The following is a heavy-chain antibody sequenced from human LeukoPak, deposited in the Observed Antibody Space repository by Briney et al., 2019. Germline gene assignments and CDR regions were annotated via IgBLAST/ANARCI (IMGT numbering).Heavy chain of an antibody. Sequence: GGSLRLSCAASGFTFSSYGINWVRQAPEKGLEWVSHISSSGTSIYYADSVKGRFTISRDNAKNSLYLQMNSLRAEDTALYYCARDDNGSDVWGQGTSVTVSS. J-gene: IGHJ6*02. CDR1: GFTFSSYG. CDR2: ISSSGTSI. D-gene: IGHD3-22*01. CDR3: ARDDNGSDV. V-gene: IGHV3-21*05.